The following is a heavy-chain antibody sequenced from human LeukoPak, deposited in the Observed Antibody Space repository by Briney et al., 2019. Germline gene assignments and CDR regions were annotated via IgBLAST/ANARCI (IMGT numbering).Heavy chain of an antibody. Sequence: GRSLRLSCAASGFAFSAYAMYWVRQAPGKGLEWVAVTSYDESNKYYADSVKGRFTISRDNSKNTLYLQMNSLRAEDTAVYYCAKGHGGTVPYIDYWGQGTLVTVSS. V-gene: IGHV3-30-3*01. CDR1: GFAFSAYA. J-gene: IGHJ4*02. CDR2: TSYDESNK. CDR3: AKGHGGTVPYIDY. D-gene: IGHD2-15*01.